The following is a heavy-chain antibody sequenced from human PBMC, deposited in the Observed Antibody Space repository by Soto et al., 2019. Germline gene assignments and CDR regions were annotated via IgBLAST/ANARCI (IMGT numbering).Heavy chain of an antibody. J-gene: IGHJ3*02. CDR1: GFTFSIST. CDR3: ARDHYYAFDI. D-gene: IGHD1-26*01. V-gene: IGHV3-21*01. CDR2: ISSGTTYF. Sequence: EVQLVESGGGLVKPGGSLTLSCAASGFTFSISTMNWVRQAPGKRLEWVSSISSGTTYFYYADSVKGRFSISRDNAKHSLYLQMNSLRVEDTAVYYCARDHYYAFDIWGQGTMVTVS.